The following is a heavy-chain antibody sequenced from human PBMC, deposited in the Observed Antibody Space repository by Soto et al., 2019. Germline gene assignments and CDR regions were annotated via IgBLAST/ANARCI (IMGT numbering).Heavy chain of an antibody. CDR2: VIPIFGTA. D-gene: IGHD2-15*01. CDR3: ARGRGGPRDYYGMDV. V-gene: IGHV1-69*13. CDR1: GGTFSSYA. J-gene: IGHJ6*02. Sequence: SVKVSCKASGGTFSSYAISWVRQAPGQGLEWMGGVIPIFGTANYAQKFQGRVTITADESTSTAYMELSSLRSEDTAVYYCARGRGGPRDYYGMDVWGQGTTVTVSS.